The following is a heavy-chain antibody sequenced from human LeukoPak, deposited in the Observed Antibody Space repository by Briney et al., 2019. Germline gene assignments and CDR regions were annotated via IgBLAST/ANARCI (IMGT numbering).Heavy chain of an antibody. D-gene: IGHD2-15*01. Sequence: SETLSLTCTVSGGSISGYYWSWIRQPPGKGLEWIGYIYYSGNTNYRPSLKSRVIISVDTSKNQFSLKLSSVTAADTAVYYCARRGRHSQFDYWGQGTLVTVSS. CDR1: GGSISGYY. CDR3: ARRGRHSQFDY. CDR2: IYYSGNT. J-gene: IGHJ4*02. V-gene: IGHV4-59*01.